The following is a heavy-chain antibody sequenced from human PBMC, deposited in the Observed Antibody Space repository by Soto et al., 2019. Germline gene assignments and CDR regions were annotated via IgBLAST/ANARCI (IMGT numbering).Heavy chain of an antibody. CDR3: ARQLGFCSSTSCYAYFAP. CDR1: GESLSVYY. V-gene: IGHV4-59*08. CDR2: TYHSGNT. Sequence: SETLSLTCAVYGESLSVYYWSWIRQPPGKGLEWIGYTYHSGNTNYNPSLTSRVTISVDTSKNQFSLKLTSVTAADTAVYYCARQLGFCSSTSCYAYFAPWGQGTLVTVSS. J-gene: IGHJ5*02. D-gene: IGHD2-2*01.